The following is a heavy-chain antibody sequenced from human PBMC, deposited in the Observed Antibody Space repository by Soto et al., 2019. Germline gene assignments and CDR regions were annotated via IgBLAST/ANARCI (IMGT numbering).Heavy chain of an antibody. V-gene: IGHV1-69*02. Sequence: GASVKVSCKASGGTFSSYTISWVRQAPGQGLEWMGRIIPILGIANYAQKFQGRVTITADKSTSTAYMELSSLRSEDTAVYYCARGCSGGSCYSWYFDLWGRGTLVTVSS. CDR2: IIPILGIA. J-gene: IGHJ2*01. D-gene: IGHD2-15*01. CDR1: GGTFSSYT. CDR3: ARGCSGGSCYSWYFDL.